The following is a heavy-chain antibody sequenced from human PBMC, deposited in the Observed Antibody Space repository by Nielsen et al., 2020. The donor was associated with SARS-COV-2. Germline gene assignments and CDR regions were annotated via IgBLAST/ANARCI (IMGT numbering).Heavy chain of an antibody. V-gene: IGHV3-23*01. CDR3: TRGGESSIWSKY. CDR2: ISGNGFNT. J-gene: IGHJ4*02. CDR1: GISFRSYV. Sequence: GESLKISCAASGISFRSYVMSWVRQAPGKGLEWVSAISGNGFNTYYADSVMGRFTISRDNAKNLLYLQMDSLRADDTAIYYCTRGGESSIWSKYWGQGILVTVSS. D-gene: IGHD1/OR15-1a*01.